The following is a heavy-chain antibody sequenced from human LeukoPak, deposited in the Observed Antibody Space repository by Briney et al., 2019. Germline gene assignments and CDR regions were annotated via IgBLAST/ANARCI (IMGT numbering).Heavy chain of an antibody. CDR3: AKDGAWELLAFDI. Sequence: GGSLRLSCAASGFTFSSYGMHWVRQAPGKGLEWVAFIRYDGSNKYYADSVKGRFTISRDNSKNTLYLQMNSLRAEDTAVYYCAKDGAWELLAFDIWGQGTMVTVSS. D-gene: IGHD1-26*01. CDR2: IRYDGSNK. V-gene: IGHV3-30*02. J-gene: IGHJ3*02. CDR1: GFTFSSYG.